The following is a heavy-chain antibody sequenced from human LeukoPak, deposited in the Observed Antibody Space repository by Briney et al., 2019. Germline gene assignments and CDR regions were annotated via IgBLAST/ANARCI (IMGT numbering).Heavy chain of an antibody. J-gene: IGHJ5*02. D-gene: IGHD4-17*01. V-gene: IGHV4-59*12. CDR1: GGSISSYY. Sequence: SETLSLTCTVSGGSISSYYWSWIRQPPGKGLEWIGYIYYSGSTYYNPSLRSRVTISVDTSKSQFSLKLSSVTAADTAVYYCARVRDYGHKFDPWGQGTLVTVSS. CDR3: ARVRDYGHKFDP. CDR2: IYYSGST.